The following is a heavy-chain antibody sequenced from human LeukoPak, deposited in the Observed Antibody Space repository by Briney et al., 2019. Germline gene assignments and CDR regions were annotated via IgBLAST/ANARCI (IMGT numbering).Heavy chain of an antibody. J-gene: IGHJ3*02. D-gene: IGHD3-10*01. CDR1: GGSFSGYY. CDR2: INHSGST. V-gene: IGHV4-34*01. Sequence: SETLSLTCAVYGGSFSGYYWSWIRQPPGKGLEWIGEINHSGSTNYNPSLKSRVTISVDTSKNQFSLKLSPVTAADTAVYYCARMVGSRKGESGAFDIWGQGTMVTVSS. CDR3: ARMVGSRKGESGAFDI.